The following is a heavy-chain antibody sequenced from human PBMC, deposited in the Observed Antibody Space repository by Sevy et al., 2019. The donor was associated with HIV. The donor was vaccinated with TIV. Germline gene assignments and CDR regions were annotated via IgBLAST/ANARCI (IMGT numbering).Heavy chain of an antibody. CDR2: ISYDGSNK. V-gene: IGHV3-30-3*01. CDR1: GFTFSSYA. J-gene: IGHJ4*02. D-gene: IGHD3-10*01. Sequence: GGSLRLSCAASGFTFSSYAMHWVRQAPGKGLEWVAVISYDGSNKYYADSVKGRFTISRDNSKNTLYLQMNSLRAEDTAVHYCASLPTYYYGSGSYYFWGQGTLVTVSS. CDR3: ASLPTYYYGSGSYYF.